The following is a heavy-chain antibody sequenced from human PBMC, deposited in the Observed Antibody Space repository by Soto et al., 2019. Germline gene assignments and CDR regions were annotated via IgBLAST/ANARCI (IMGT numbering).Heavy chain of an antibody. J-gene: IGHJ3*02. CDR2: IRGTT. Sequence: EVQLVESGGGLVQPGGSLRLSCAAFGFTFTSYSMNWVRQAPGKGLEWVSYIRGTTHYADSVKGRFTISRDNARSSLYLQMNSLRADDTAVYYCARDDSFAFDIWGQGTMVTVSS. D-gene: IGHD2-21*01. CDR1: GFTFTSYS. CDR3: ARDDSFAFDI. V-gene: IGHV3-48*01.